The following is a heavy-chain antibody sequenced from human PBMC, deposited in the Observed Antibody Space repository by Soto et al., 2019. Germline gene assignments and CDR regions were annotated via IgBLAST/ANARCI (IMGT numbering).Heavy chain of an antibody. D-gene: IGHD3-10*01. CDR1: GGSISSISSY. J-gene: IGHJ6*02. CDR3: ARQSEYYYASGRAAPLYGMDV. Sequence: QLQLQESGPGLVKPSETLSLTCTVSGGSISSISSYWGWIRQPPGKGLEWIGNVYYSGSTYSNPSLKSRLTISADPSKNQFALKLSSVTAADKAVYFCARQSEYYYASGRAAPLYGMDVWGQGTTVTVSS. CDR2: VYYSGST. V-gene: IGHV4-39*01.